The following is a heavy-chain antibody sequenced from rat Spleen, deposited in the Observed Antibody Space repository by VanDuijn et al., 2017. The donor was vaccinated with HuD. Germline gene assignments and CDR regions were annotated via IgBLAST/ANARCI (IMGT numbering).Heavy chain of an antibody. Sequence: EVQLVESGGGLVQPGRSLKLSCVASGFTFSDYGMNWIRQAPGKGLEWVAYISSSSGTIYYADTVKDRFTISRDNAKNTLYLQLSSLRSEDSALYYCATSCYGYKRFSYWGQGTLVTVSS. CDR3: ATSCYGYKRFSY. J-gene: IGHJ3*01. CDR1: GFTFSDYG. CDR2: ISSSSGT. D-gene: IGHD1-9*01. V-gene: IGHV5-34*01.